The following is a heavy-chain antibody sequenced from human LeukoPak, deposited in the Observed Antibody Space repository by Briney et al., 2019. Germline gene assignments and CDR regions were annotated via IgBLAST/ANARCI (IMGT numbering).Heavy chain of an antibody. J-gene: IGHJ4*02. Sequence: GRSLRHSCAASGFTFSSYGMHWVRQAPGKGLEWVAVIWYDGSNKYYADSVKGRFTISRDNSKNTLYLQMNSLRAEDTAVYYCARGGHYYDSSGYGYWGQGTLVTVSS. D-gene: IGHD3-22*01. CDR1: GFTFSSYG. CDR3: ARGGHYYDSSGYGY. V-gene: IGHV3-33*01. CDR2: IWYDGSNK.